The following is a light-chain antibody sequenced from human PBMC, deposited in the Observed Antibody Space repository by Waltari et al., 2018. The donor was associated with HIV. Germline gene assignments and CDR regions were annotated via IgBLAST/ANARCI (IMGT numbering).Light chain of an antibody. CDR2: GAS. V-gene: IGKV3-20*01. Sequence: EIVLTQSPGTLSSSPGERVTLPCGASQSVSSGYLACYQQKPGQAPRLLIYGASSRATGIPDRFSGSGSGTDFTLTISRLEPEDFAVYYCQQYGTSPYTFGQGTNLEI. CDR1: QSVSSGY. J-gene: IGKJ2*01. CDR3: QQYGTSPYT.